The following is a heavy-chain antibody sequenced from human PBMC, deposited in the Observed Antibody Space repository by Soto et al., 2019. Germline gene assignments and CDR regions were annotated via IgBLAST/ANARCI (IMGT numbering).Heavy chain of an antibody. CDR2: IIPIFGTA. D-gene: IGHD5-12*01. CDR1: GGTFSSYA. J-gene: IGHJ4*02. Sequence: SVKVSCKASGGTFSSYAISWVRQAPGQGLEWMGGIIPIFGTANYAQKFQGRVTITADESTSTAYMELSSLRSEDTAVYYCAGLGGRDGYNKYYFDYWGQGTLVTVSS. V-gene: IGHV1-69*13. CDR3: AGLGGRDGYNKYYFDY.